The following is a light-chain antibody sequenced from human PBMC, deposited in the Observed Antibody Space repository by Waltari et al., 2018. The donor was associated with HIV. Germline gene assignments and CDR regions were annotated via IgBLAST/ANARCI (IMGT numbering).Light chain of an antibody. Sequence: AIRLTQSPSSFSASTGDRVPIPCRASQGISSYLAWYQQKPGKAPKLLIYAASTLQSGVQSRFSGSGSGTDFTLTISCLQSEDFATYYCQQYYSYPPTFGPGTKVDIK. CDR2: AAS. CDR1: QGISSY. J-gene: IGKJ3*01. CDR3: QQYYSYPPT. V-gene: IGKV1-8*01.